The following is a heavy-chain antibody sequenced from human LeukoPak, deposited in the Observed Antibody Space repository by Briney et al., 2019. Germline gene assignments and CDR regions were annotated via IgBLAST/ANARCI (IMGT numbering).Heavy chain of an antibody. V-gene: IGHV4-30-4*01. D-gene: IGHD3-9*01. CDR2: IYYNGII. CDR1: GDSISSGDYY. J-gene: IGHJ4*02. CDR3: AGAVTGYYLSHYYFPY. Sequence: SQTLSLTCTVSGDSISSGDYYWTWIRQPPGKGLEWIGYIYYNGIIYYNPSLKSRVIISVDQPKKQFSLKLSSVTAADTAVYYCAGAVTGYYLSHYYFPYWGRGTLVTVSS.